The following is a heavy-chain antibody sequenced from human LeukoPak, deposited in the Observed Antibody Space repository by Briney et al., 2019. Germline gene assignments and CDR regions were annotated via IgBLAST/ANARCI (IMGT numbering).Heavy chain of an antibody. CDR3: ARRAGAYSHPYDY. D-gene: IGHD4/OR15-4a*01. J-gene: IGHJ4*02. CDR2: ISPSGDIL. Sequence: GGTLRLSCAASGFTFNIHGMNWVRQAPGKGLEWVSGISPSGDILYYADSVKGQFTISRDNSKNTLYLQMNSLRAEDTAVYYCARRAGAYSHPYDYWGQGTLVTVS. V-gene: IGHV3-23*01. CDR1: GFTFNIHG.